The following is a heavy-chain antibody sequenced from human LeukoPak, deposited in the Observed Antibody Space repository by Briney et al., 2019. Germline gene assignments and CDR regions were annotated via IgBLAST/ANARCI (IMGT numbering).Heavy chain of an antibody. Sequence: GASVKVSCKASGYTFTTYAMNWVRQAPGQGLEWLGWINTKTGNPTYAQGFTGRFVFSLDTSVSTAYLQISSLKAEDTAVYYCASPGPVYADRMIDYWGQGTLVTVSS. D-gene: IGHD2-8*01. CDR2: INTKTGNP. CDR3: ASPGPVYADRMIDY. J-gene: IGHJ4*02. V-gene: IGHV7-4-1*02. CDR1: GYTFTTYA.